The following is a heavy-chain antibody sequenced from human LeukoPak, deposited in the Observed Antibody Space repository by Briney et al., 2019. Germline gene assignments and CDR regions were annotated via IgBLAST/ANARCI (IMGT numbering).Heavy chain of an antibody. CDR2: IIPILGIA. V-gene: IGHV1-69*04. CDR1: GYTFTGYY. J-gene: IGHJ4*02. D-gene: IGHD4-17*01. Sequence: GASVKVSCKASGYTFTGYYMHWVRQAPGQGLEWMGRIIPILGIANYAQKFQGRVTITADKSTSTAYMELSSLRSEDTAVYYCARVAYGDFPTYYFDYWGQGTLVTVSS. CDR3: ARVAYGDFPTYYFDY.